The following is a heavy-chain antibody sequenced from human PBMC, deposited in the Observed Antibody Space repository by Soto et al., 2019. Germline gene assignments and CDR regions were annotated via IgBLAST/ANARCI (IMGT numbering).Heavy chain of an antibody. V-gene: IGHV3-23*01. CDR2: IDGSGGST. CDR1: GFTFRSYA. Sequence: GGSLRLSCAASGFTFRSYAKNWVRQASGEGQEWVSLIDGSGGSTYYEDSVKGRFTTSRDNSKNTLYLQMNSLRAEYTAVYYCARPAVAVAVKGYFDYWGQGTLVTVSS. J-gene: IGHJ4*02. CDR3: ARPAVAVAVKGYFDY. D-gene: IGHD6-19*01.